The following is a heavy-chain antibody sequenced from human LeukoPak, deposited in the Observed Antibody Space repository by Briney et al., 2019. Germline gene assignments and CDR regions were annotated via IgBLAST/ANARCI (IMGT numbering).Heavy chain of an antibody. CDR2: INPNSGGT. D-gene: IGHD3-9*01. J-gene: IGHJ4*02. V-gene: IGHV1-2*02. Sequence: ASVKVSCKASGYTFTGYYMHWVRQAPGQGLEWMGWINPNSGGTNYAQKFQGRVTMTRDTSISTAYMKLSRLRSDDTAVYYCARTRYFDWLFPPDYWGQGTLVTVSS. CDR1: GYTFTGYY. CDR3: ARTRYFDWLFPPDY.